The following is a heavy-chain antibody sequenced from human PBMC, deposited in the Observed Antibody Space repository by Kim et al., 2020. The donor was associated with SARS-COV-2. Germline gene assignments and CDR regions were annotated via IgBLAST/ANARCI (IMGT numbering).Heavy chain of an antibody. Sequence: SETLSLTCAVSGDSISNNDWWSWVRQPPGKGLEWIGEIHHSGSTTYKPSLKSRLTISMDASKNQFSLRLSSVTAADTAVYYCARLYSGRLSQDRPTDQFDSWGQGTLVTVSS. CDR2: IHHSGST. D-gene: IGHD1-26*01. CDR3: ARLYSGRLSQDRPTDQFDS. CDR1: GDSISNNDW. V-gene: IGHV4-4*02. J-gene: IGHJ4*02.